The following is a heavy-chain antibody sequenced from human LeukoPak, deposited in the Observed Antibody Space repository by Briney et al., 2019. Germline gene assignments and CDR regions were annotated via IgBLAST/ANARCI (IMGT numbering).Heavy chain of an antibody. CDR3: ARDPNYYDSSGYYPLDY. V-gene: IGHV4-59*12. CDR2: IYYSGST. J-gene: IGHJ4*02. Sequence: PSETLSLTCTVSGGSISRYYWSWIRQPPGKGLEWIGYIYYSGSTNYNPSLKSRVTISVDTSKNQFSLKLSSVTAADTAVYYCARDPNYYDSSGYYPLDYWGQGTLVTVSS. D-gene: IGHD3-22*01. CDR1: GGSISRYY.